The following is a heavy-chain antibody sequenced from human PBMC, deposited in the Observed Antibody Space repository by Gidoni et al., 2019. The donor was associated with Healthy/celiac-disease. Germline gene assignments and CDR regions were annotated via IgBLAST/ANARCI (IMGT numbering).Heavy chain of an antibody. V-gene: IGHV3-53*01. D-gene: IGHD3-22*01. CDR1: GFTVSCNY. Sequence: EVQLVESGVGLIQPGGSLRLSCSASGFTVSCNYMSWVRQAPGKGLEWVSVIYSGGSTYYADSVKGRFTISRDNSKNTLYLQMNSLRAEDTAVYYCARYYYDSSGRTYYFDYWGQGTLVTVSS. CDR2: IYSGGST. CDR3: ARYYYDSSGRTYYFDY. J-gene: IGHJ4*02.